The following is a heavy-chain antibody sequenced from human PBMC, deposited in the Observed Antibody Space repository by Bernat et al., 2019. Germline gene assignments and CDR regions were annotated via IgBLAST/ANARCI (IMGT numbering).Heavy chain of an antibody. CDR3: ARSYYGGNSVCFDP. D-gene: IGHD4-23*01. V-gene: IGHV4-59*01. CDR2: MSYSGST. CDR1: GGSISGYY. Sequence: QVQLQESGPGLVKPSETLSLTCTVSGGSISGYYWSWIRRPPGKGLEWIGYMSYSGSTNYNPSLKSRVTRSVDTSNNQFSLKLSSGTAADTAVYYCARSYYGGNSVCFDPWGQGTLVTVSS. J-gene: IGHJ5*02.